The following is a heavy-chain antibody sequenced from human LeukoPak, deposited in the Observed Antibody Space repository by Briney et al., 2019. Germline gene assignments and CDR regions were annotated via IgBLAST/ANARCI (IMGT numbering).Heavy chain of an antibody. CDR1: GYTFTGYY. CDR3: AREVGYSSSWFGRFDP. D-gene: IGHD6-13*01. CDR2: INPNSGGT. J-gene: IGHJ5*02. V-gene: IGHV1-2*06. Sequence: ASVKVSCKASGYTFTGYYMHWVRQAPGQGLEWMGRINPNSGGTNYAQKFQGRVTMTRDTSISTAYMELSRLRSDDTAVYYCAREVGYSSSWFGRFDPWGQGTLVTVSS.